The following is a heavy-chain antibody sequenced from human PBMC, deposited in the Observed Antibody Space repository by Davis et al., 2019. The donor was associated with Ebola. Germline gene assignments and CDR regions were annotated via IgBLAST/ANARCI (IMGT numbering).Heavy chain of an antibody. CDR3: ARDMSYGSGSLPQGY. J-gene: IGHJ4*02. CDR2: ISYDGSNK. Sequence: GESLKISCAASGFTFSSYAMHWVRQAPGKGLEWVAVISYDGSNKYYADSVKGRFTISRDNAKNSLYLQMNSLRAEDTAVYYCARDMSYGSGSLPQGYWGQGTLVTVSS. D-gene: IGHD3-10*01. CDR1: GFTFSSYA. V-gene: IGHV3-30-3*01.